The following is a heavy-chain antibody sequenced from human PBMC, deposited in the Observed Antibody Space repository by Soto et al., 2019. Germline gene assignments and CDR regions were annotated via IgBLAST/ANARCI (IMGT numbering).Heavy chain of an antibody. Sequence: QVQLQESGPGLVKPSQTLSLTCTVSGGSISSGGYYWSWIRQHPGKGLEWIGYIYYSGSTYYNPSLKGRVTCSVDTSKSQFSLQLSSVTAADTAVYYCARDSGCYVGQWGGIWFDPWGQVTLVTVSS. CDR3: ARDSGCYVGQWGGIWFDP. J-gene: IGHJ5*02. CDR2: IYYSGST. CDR1: GGSISSGGYY. V-gene: IGHV4-31*03. D-gene: IGHD1-26*01.